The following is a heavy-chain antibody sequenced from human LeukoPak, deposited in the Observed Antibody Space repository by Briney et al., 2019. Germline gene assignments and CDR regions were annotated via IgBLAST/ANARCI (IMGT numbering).Heavy chain of an antibody. Sequence: GGSLRLSCAASGFTFSSYSMNWVRQAPGKGLEWVSYISSSSSTVYYADSVKGRFTISRDNAKNSLYLQMNSLRDEDTAVYYCARDGGTYDYDSSGYSQFDYWGQGTLVTVSS. D-gene: IGHD3-22*01. J-gene: IGHJ4*02. CDR1: GFTFSSYS. CDR2: ISSSSSTV. CDR3: ARDGGTYDYDSSGYSQFDY. V-gene: IGHV3-48*02.